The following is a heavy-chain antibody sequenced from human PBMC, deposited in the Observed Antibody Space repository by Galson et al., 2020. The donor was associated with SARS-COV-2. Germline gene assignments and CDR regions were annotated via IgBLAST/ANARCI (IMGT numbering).Heavy chain of an antibody. CDR1: GGSFSGYY. V-gene: IGHV4-34*01. D-gene: IGHD2-21*02. CDR3: ARGENPDDCYSCQGFDY. CDR2: INHSGST. J-gene: IGHJ4*02. Sequence: SETLSLTCAVYGGSFSGYYWSWIRQPPGKGLEWIGEINHSGSTNYNPSLKSRVTISVDTSKNQFSLKLSSVTAADTAVYYCARGENPDDCYSCQGFDYWGQGTLVTVSS.